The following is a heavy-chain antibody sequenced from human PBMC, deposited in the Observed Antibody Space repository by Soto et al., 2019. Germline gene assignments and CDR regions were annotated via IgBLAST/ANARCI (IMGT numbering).Heavy chain of an antibody. D-gene: IGHD6-19*01. CDR1: GFTFSSYG. Sequence: GGSLRLSCAASGFTFSSYGMHWVRQAPGKGLEWVAVISYDGSNKYYADSVKGRFTISRDNSKNTLYLQMNSLRAEDTAVYYCAKGGLSSGFDYWGQGTLVTVSS. J-gene: IGHJ4*02. CDR2: ISYDGSNK. CDR3: AKGGLSSGFDY. V-gene: IGHV3-30*18.